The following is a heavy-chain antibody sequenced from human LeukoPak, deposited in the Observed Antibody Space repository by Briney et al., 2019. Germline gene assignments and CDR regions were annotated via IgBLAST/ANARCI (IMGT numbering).Heavy chain of an antibody. V-gene: IGHV3-23*01. CDR3: ARRNGSGSYYEEYYFDY. CDR2: ISGSGLST. D-gene: IGHD3-10*01. Sequence: GGSLRLSCAASGFTFYDYGMTWVRQAPGKGLEWVSTISGSGLSTYYADSVKGRFTISRDNSNNTVFLQMNSLRSEDTAVYYCARRNGSGSYYEEYYFDYWGQGTLVTVSS. J-gene: IGHJ4*02. CDR1: GFTFYDYG.